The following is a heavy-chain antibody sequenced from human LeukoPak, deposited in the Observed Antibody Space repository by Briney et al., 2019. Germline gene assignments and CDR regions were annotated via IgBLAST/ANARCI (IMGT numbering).Heavy chain of an antibody. Sequence: ASVRVSCTASGYTFTSYDINWVRQATGQGLEWLGWMNPNSGNTGYAQKFQGRGTMTRNTAISTAYMELSSLRSEDTAVYYCARVRYYYGIDVWGQGTADTVSS. J-gene: IGHJ6*02. CDR1: GYTFTSYD. V-gene: IGHV1-8*01. CDR2: MNPNSGNT. CDR3: ARVRYYYGIDV.